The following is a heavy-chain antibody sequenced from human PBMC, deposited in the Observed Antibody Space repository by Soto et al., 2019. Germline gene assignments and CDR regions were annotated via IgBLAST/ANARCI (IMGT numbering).Heavy chain of an antibody. J-gene: IGHJ4*02. Sequence: EVQLLESAGGLVQPGGSLSLSCAASGFTFSSYAMRWVRQAPGKGLEWVSAISGSGGNTYYADSVKGRFTISRDNSKNTLFLQPNSLRAEDAVVYYCAKCAGSGWYPDYWGQGTLVTVSS. CDR3: AKCAGSGWYPDY. CDR1: GFTFSSYA. CDR2: ISGSGGNT. D-gene: IGHD6-19*01. V-gene: IGHV3-23*01.